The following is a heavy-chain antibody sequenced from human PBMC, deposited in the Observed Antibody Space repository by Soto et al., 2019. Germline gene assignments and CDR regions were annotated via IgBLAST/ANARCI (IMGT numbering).Heavy chain of an antibody. D-gene: IGHD3-3*01. CDR1: GFTFSSYG. CDR2: ISYDGSNK. CDR3: AKDQASYYDFWSGYYRSHYYGMDV. V-gene: IGHV3-30*18. Sequence: PGGSLRVSCAASGFTFSSYGMHWVRQAPGKGLEWVAVISYDGSNKYYADSVKGRFTISRDNSKNTLYLQMNSLRAEDTAVYYCAKDQASYYDFWSGYYRSHYYGMDVWGQGTTVTVSS. J-gene: IGHJ6*02.